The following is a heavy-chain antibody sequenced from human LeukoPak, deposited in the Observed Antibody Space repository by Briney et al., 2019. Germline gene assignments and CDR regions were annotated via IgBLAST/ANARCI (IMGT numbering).Heavy chain of an antibody. CDR3: TTGTWIQLWLADY. V-gene: IGHV3-15*01. Sequence: GGSLRLSCAASRFTFSNAWMSWVRQAPGKGLEWVGHIQSKTDGGTTDYAAPVKGRFTISRDDSKNTLYLQMNSLKTEDTAVYYCTTGTWIQLWLADYWGQGTLVTVSS. CDR2: IQSKTDGGTT. CDR1: RFTFSNAW. J-gene: IGHJ4*02. D-gene: IGHD5-18*01.